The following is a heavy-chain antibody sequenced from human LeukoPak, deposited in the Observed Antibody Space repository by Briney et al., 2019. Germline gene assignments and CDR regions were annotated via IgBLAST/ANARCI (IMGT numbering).Heavy chain of an antibody. V-gene: IGHV3-48*03. CDR2: ISSSGSTI. J-gene: IGHJ6*02. CDR3: ARDTQYYDFWSGHWHTNYYGMDV. Sequence: GSLRLSCAASGFTFSSYEMNWVRQAPGKGLEWVSYISSSGSTIYYADSVKGRFTISRDNAKNSLYLQMNSLRAEDTAVYYCARDTQYYDFWSGHWHTNYYGMDVWGQGTTVTVSS. CDR1: GFTFSSYE. D-gene: IGHD3-3*01.